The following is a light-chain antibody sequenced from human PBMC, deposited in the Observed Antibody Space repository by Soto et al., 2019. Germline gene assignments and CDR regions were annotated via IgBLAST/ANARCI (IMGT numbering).Light chain of an antibody. J-gene: IGLJ2*01. CDR1: SSNIGSNT. CDR2: SNN. Sequence: QLVLTQPPSASGTPGQRVTISCSGSSSNIGSNTVNWYQLLPGTAPKLLIYSNNQRPSGVPDRFSGSKSGTSAALAVSGLQSEDEAEYQCAAWDDSLNGVVFGGGTKLTVL. V-gene: IGLV1-44*01. CDR3: AAWDDSLNGVV.